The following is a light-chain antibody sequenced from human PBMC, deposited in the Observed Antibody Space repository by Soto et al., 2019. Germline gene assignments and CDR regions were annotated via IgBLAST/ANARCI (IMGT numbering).Light chain of an antibody. V-gene: IGKV3-11*01. Sequence: EIVLTQSPATLSLSPWERATLSFRASQSISSFLAWYQQKPGQAPRLLIYGASNRATGIPARFSGSGSGTDFTLTISSLEPEDFAVYYCQQHFNGPITFGQGTLLEI. CDR1: QSISSF. J-gene: IGKJ5*01. CDR3: QQHFNGPIT. CDR2: GAS.